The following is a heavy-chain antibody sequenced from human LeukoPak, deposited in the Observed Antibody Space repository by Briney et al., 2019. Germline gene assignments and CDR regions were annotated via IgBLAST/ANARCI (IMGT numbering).Heavy chain of an antibody. D-gene: IGHD5-18*01. CDR1: GFTFSNYA. J-gene: IGHJ4*02. V-gene: IGHV3-23*01. Sequence: PGGSLRLSCAASGFTFSNYAMSWVRQAPGKGLEWVSSMSGSGGGTYYADSVKGRFTISRDNSKNTLYLQMNSLEAEDTALYYCAKRDTSGSYYFDYWGQGTLVTVSS. CDR3: AKRDTSGSYYFDY. CDR2: MSGSGGGT.